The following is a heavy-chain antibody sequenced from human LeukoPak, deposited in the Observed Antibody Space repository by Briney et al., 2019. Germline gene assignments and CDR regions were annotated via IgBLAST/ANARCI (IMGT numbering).Heavy chain of an antibody. CDR1: GGSFSGYY. Sequence: SETLSLTCAVYGGSFSGYYWSWIRQPPGKGLEWIGEINHSGSTNYNPSLKSRVTISVDTSKNQFSLKLSSVTAADTAVYYCARGVVSMRDYVWGSYRGYYFDYWGQGTLVTVSS. CDR2: INHSGST. D-gene: IGHD3-16*02. CDR3: ARGVVSMRDYVWGSYRGYYFDY. V-gene: IGHV4-34*01. J-gene: IGHJ4*02.